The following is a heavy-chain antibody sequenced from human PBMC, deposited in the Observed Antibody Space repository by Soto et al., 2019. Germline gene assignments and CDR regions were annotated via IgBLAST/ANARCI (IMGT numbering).Heavy chain of an antibody. CDR2: IYYSGST. Sequence: QLQLQESGPGLVKPSETLSLTCTVSGGSISSSSYYWGWIRQPPGKGLEWIGSIYYSGSTYYNPSLKSRVTISVDTSENQFTLKRSAVTAADTAVYYCRHGGYYDAFDIWGQGTMVTVSS. CDR3: RHGGYYDAFDI. CDR1: GGSISSSSYY. D-gene: IGHD4-17*01. J-gene: IGHJ3*02. V-gene: IGHV4-39*01.